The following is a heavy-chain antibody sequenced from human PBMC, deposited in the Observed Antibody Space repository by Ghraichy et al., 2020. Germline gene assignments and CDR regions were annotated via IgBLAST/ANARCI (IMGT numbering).Heavy chain of an antibody. CDR3: ARVVGRWLQLRPYYFDY. J-gene: IGHJ4*02. CDR1: GGSFSGYY. V-gene: IGHV4-34*01. Sequence: SETLSLTCAVYGGSFSGYYWSWIRQPPGKGLEWIGEINHSGSTNYNPSLKSRVTISVDTSKNQFSLKLSSVTAADTAVYYCARVVGRWLQLRPYYFDYWGQGTLVTVSS. D-gene: IGHD5-24*01. CDR2: INHSGST.